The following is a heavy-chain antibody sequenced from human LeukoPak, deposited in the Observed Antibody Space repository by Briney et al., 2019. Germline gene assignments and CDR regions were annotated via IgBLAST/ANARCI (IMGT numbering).Heavy chain of an antibody. CDR2: IWYDGSNE. V-gene: IGHV3-33*01. Sequence: SGGSLRLSCAASGFIFSTYAMHWVRQAPGKGLEWVALIWYDGSNEYYADSVKGRFTISRDNSKNTLYLQMNSLRAEDTAVYYCATEGGSLEKINYWGQGTLVTVSS. CDR3: ATEGGSLEKINY. D-gene: IGHD5-24*01. CDR1: GFIFSTYA. J-gene: IGHJ4*02.